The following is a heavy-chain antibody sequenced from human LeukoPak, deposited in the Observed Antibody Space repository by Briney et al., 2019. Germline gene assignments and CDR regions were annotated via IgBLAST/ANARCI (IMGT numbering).Heavy chain of an antibody. Sequence: ASVKVSCKVSGYTLTELSMHWVRQAPGKGLEWMGGFDPEDGETIYAQKFQGRVTMTEDTSTDTAYMELSSLRSEDTAVYYCATDLFSYGSYYIPNFDYWGQGTLVTVSS. J-gene: IGHJ4*02. V-gene: IGHV1-24*01. CDR3: ATDLFSYGSYYIPNFDY. CDR2: FDPEDGET. D-gene: IGHD1-26*01. CDR1: GYTLTELS.